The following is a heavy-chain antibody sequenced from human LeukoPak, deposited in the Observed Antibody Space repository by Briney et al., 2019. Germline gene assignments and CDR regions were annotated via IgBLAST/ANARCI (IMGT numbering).Heavy chain of an antibody. CDR3: AILRIVATISNAFDI. V-gene: IGHV1-46*01. Sequence: ASVKVSCKASGYTFTSYYMHWVRQAPGQGLEWMGIINPSGGSTSCAQKFQGRVTLTRDTSTSTVYMELSSLRSEDTAVYYCAILRIVATISNAFDIWGQGTMVTVSS. CDR1: GYTFTSYY. D-gene: IGHD5-12*01. CDR2: INPSGGST. J-gene: IGHJ3*02.